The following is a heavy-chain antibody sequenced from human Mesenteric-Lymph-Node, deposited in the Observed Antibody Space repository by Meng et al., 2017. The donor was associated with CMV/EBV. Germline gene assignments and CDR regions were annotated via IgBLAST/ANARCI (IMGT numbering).Heavy chain of an antibody. CDR2: FDPEDGET. Sequence: ASVKVSCKVSGYTLTELSRHWVRQAPGKGLEWMGGFDPEDGETIYAQKLQGRVTMTTDTSTSTAYMELRSLRSDDTAVYYCARDLSGEVAARTFDYWGQGTLVTVSS. CDR1: GYTLTELS. D-gene: IGHD6-6*01. J-gene: IGHJ4*02. V-gene: IGHV1-24*01. CDR3: ARDLSGEVAARTFDY.